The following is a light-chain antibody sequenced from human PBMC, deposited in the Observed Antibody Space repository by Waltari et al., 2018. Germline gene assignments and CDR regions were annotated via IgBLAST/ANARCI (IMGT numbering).Light chain of an antibody. CDR2: SAY. Sequence: QSLLTQPPSVSGDPRQRVTISCTGSTSNIGAGYEVHWYQQLPGTAPKLLIYSAYQRPSAVPDRFSGSKSGTSASLAITGLQAEDEGDYYCQSYDSSLTSAVFGGGTKLTVL. CDR3: QSYDSSLTSAV. J-gene: IGLJ3*02. CDR1: TSNIGAGYE. V-gene: IGLV1-40*01.